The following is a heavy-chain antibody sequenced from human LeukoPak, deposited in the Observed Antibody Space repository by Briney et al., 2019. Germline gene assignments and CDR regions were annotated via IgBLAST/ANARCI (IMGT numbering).Heavy chain of an antibody. CDR2: INPNSGGT. V-gene: IGHV1-2*02. CDR1: GYTFTGYY. CDR3: ARALGGAAAGTDFDY. D-gene: IGHD6-13*01. Sequence: ASVKVSCKASGYTFTGYYMHWVRQAPGQGLEWMGWINPNSGGTNYAQKFQGRVTMTRDTSISTAYMELSRLRSEDTAVYYCARALGGAAAGTDFDYWGQGTLVTVSS. J-gene: IGHJ4*02.